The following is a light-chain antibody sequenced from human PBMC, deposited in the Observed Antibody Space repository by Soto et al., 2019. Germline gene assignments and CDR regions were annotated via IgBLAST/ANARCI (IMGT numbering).Light chain of an antibody. Sequence: QSALTQPRSVSGSPGQSVTISCTGTSSDVGGYDYVSWYQQHPGKAPKLMIYDVTMRPSGVPDRFSGSRSGNTASLTISGLRAEDDAEDYCCLYAGRLAFYV. J-gene: IGLJ1*01. V-gene: IGLV2-11*01. CDR3: CLYAGRLAFYV. CDR1: SSDVGGYDY. CDR2: DVT.